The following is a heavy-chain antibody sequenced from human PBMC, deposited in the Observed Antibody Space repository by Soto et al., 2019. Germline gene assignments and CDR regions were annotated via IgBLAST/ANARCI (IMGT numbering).Heavy chain of an antibody. J-gene: IGHJ5*02. CDR1: GYTFTNYG. D-gene: IGHD3-10*01. Sequence: ASVKVSCKASGYTFTNYGISWVRQAPGQGLEWMGWMNVYNGNTKYAQKVQGRVTMTTDTSTSTAYMELRSLRSDDTAVYYCARGVGSGSYYNQYNWFDPWGQGTLVTVSS. CDR2: MNVYNGNT. CDR3: ARGVGSGSYYNQYNWFDP. V-gene: IGHV1-18*01.